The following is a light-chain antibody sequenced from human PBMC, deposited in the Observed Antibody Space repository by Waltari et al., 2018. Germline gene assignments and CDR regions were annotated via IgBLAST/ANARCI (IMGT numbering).Light chain of an antibody. CDR1: SSNIGAGYG. J-gene: IGLJ3*02. V-gene: IGLV1-40*01. CDR2: VNN. CDR3: QSYDSSLRAWV. Sequence: QSVLTQPPSVSGAPGQRVTISCTGSSSNIGAGYGVQWYQPLPGTAPKLLIYVNNNRPSGVPDRISGSKSGTSASLAITGLQAEDEADYYCQSYDSSLRAWVFGGGTKLTVL.